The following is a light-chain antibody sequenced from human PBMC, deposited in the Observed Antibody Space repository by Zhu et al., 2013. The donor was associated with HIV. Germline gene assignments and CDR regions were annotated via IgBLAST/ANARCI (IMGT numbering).Light chain of an antibody. CDR3: QQYGSSPPVT. Sequence: EIVLTQSPGTLSLSPGGRASLSCRASQSVSSSYLAWYQQKPGQAPRLLIYGASSRATGIPDRFSGSGSGTDFTLTISRLEPEDFAVYYCQQYGSSPPVTFGQGTRLDIK. V-gene: IGKV3-20*01. CDR2: GAS. CDR1: QSVSSSY. J-gene: IGKJ5*01.